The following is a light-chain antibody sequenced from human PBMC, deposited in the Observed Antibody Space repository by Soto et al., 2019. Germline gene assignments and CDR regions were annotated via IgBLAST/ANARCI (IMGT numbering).Light chain of an antibody. CDR1: SSDISIYNY. CDR2: EVS. V-gene: IGLV2-14*01. CDR3: CSYTSSTNYV. Sequence: QCALPQPASLSWSPGQSITIACTITSSDISIYNYVSWYQQHPGKAPKLIIYEVSNRPSGISNRFSGAKSGNTASLTISGLQVEDEADYYCCSYTSSTNYVFGAGTKVTVL. J-gene: IGLJ1*01.